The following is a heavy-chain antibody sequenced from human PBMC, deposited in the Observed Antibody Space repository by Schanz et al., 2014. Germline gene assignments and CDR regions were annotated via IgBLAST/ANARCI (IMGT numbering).Heavy chain of an antibody. V-gene: IGHV3-30*04. J-gene: IGHJ4*02. CDR2: ISYDGSNK. Sequence: QVQLVESGGGVVQPGRSLRLSCAASGFTFSSYAIHWVRQAPGKGLEWVAVISYDGSNKYYADSVKGRFTISRDNSKNTLYLQMNSLRPEDTAVYYCAKEGSIYWDRSVDYWGQGTLVTVSS. CDR1: GFTFSSYA. D-gene: IGHD1-26*01. CDR3: AKEGSIYWDRSVDY.